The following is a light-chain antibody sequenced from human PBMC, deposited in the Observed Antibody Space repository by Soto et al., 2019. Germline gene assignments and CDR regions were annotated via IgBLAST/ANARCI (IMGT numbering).Light chain of an antibody. CDR3: QQRRDWPIT. CDR1: PSIDTL. CDR2: DAS. Sequence: EIVLTQSPATLSLSPGERATLSCRASPSIDTLLSWYQQKPGQVPRLLIYDASNRATGIPARFSGSGSGTGFTLTISSIEPEDSAVYYCQQRRDWPITFGGGTKVEIK. V-gene: IGKV3-11*01. J-gene: IGKJ4*01.